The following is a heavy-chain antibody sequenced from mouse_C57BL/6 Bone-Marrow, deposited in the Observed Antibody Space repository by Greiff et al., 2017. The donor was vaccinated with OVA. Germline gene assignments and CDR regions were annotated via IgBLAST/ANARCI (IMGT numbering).Heavy chain of an antibody. D-gene: IGHD2-2*01. CDR1: GFTFSNYW. CDR2: IRLKSDNYAT. Sequence: DVKLVESGGGLVQPGGSMKLSCVASGFTFSNYWMNWVRQSPEKGLEWVAQIRLKSDNYATNYAVSVKGRFTISRDSSNSSVYLQKNNLRAEDTGIYYCSPYGFYYAMDYWGQGTSVTVSS. CDR3: SPYGFYYAMDY. V-gene: IGHV6-3*01. J-gene: IGHJ4*01.